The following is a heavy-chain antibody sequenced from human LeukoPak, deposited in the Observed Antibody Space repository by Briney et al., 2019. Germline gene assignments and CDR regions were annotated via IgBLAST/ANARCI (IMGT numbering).Heavy chain of an antibody. CDR3: ARDGLLGDYGDYGDDY. J-gene: IGHJ4*02. D-gene: IGHD4-17*01. V-gene: IGHV4-39*07. CDR1: GGSISSSSYY. Sequence: SSETLSLTCTVSGGSISSSSYYWGWIRQPPGKGLEWIGSIYYSGSTYYNPSLKSRVTISVDTSKNQFSLKLSSVTAADTAVYYCARDGLLGDYGDYGDDYWGQGTLVTVSS. CDR2: IYYSGST.